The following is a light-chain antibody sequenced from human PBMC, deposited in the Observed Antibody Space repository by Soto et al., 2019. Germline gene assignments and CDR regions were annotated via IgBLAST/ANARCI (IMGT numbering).Light chain of an antibody. CDR2: AAS. V-gene: IGKV1-12*01. CDR1: QGISSW. Sequence: DIQMTQSPSSVSASVGDRVTITCRTNQGISSWLAWYQQRPGKAPRLLIYAASSLQSAVPSRFSGSGCGTAFTLHISILQPEDFATYYCLPANSFPLTVGEGTKVEIK. J-gene: IGKJ4*01. CDR3: LPANSFPLT.